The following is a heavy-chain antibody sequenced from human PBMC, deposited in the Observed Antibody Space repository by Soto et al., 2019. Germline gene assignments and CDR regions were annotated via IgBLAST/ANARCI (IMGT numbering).Heavy chain of an antibody. V-gene: IGHV1-69*01. J-gene: IGHJ3*02. CDR2: IIPILGSA. CDR3: ACRERVDAFDN. Sequence: QVQLVQSGAEVKKPGSSVKVSCKASGGTLSNYAISSVRQAPGQGLEWMGGIIPILGSANYAQKCQDRVTITADESTSTTYMELSSLRSGDAAVYYCACRERVDAFDNWGQGTMVTVS. CDR1: GGTLSNYA. D-gene: IGHD1-26*01.